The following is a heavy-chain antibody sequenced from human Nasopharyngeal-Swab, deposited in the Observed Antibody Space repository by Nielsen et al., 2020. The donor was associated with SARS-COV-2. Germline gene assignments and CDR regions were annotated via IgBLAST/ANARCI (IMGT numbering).Heavy chain of an antibody. Sequence: SETLSLTCTVSGGSISSYYWSWIRQPPGKGLEWIGYIYYSGNTNYNPSLKSRVTISVDTSKNQFSLKLSSVTAADTAVYYCARDPRVYYYDRSTSWYFDLWGRGTLVTVSS. CDR2: IYYSGNT. D-gene: IGHD3-22*01. J-gene: IGHJ2*01. V-gene: IGHV4-59*01. CDR1: GGSISSYY. CDR3: ARDPRVYYYDRSTSWYFDL.